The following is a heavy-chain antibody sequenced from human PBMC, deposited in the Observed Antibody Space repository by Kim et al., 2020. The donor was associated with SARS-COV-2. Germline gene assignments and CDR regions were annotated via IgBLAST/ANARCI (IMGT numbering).Heavy chain of an antibody. CDR3: ARGVNSGYAQGPYYFDY. Sequence: LKSRVTISVDTSKNQFSLKLSSVTAADTAVYYCARGVNSGYAQGPYYFDYWGQGTLVTVSS. D-gene: IGHD5-12*01. V-gene: IGHV4-31*02. J-gene: IGHJ4*02.